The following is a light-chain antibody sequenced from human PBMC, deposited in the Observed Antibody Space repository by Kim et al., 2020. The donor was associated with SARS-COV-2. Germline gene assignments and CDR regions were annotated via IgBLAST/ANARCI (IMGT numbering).Light chain of an antibody. Sequence: LPPGESATLACRASPSVSSSLLAWYQQKPGQAPRLLIYGASTRATGIPDRFSGSGSGTDFTLTISRLEPEDFAVFYCQKYGSTWTFGQGTKVDIK. CDR2: GAS. J-gene: IGKJ1*01. V-gene: IGKV3-20*01. CDR3: QKYGSTWT. CDR1: PSVSSSL.